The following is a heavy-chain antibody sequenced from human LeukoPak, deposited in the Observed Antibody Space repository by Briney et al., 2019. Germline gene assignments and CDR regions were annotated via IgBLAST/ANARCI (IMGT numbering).Heavy chain of an antibody. V-gene: IGHV4-38-2*02. Sequence: SETLSLTCTVSGYSINSGYYWGWIRQPPGKGLEWIGSIYYSGSAYYNPSLKSRVTISVDTSKNQFSLKLSSVTAADTAVYYCARQLDYPYIDYWGQGTLVTVSS. D-gene: IGHD3-16*01. CDR3: ARQLDYPYIDY. J-gene: IGHJ4*02. CDR1: GYSINSGYY. CDR2: IYYSGSA.